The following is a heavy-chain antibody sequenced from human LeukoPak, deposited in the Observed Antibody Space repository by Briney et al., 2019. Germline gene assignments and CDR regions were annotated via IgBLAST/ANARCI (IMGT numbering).Heavy chain of an antibody. J-gene: IGHJ4*01. CDR3: ARRITGTTSDSFDY. CDR1: GASITNSLYF. CDR2: ISHSGNT. V-gene: IGHV4-39*01. Sequence: PSETLSLTCTVSGASITNSLYFWGWIRKPPGKGLEWIGSISHSGNTYYSPSLSSRVTIFLDASKNQFFLRLTSMAATDTALYYCARRITGTTSDSFDYWGHGTLVTVSS. D-gene: IGHD1-20*01.